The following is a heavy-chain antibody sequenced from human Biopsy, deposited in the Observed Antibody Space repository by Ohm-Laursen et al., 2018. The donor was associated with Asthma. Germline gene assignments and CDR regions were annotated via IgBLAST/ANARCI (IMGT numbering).Heavy chain of an antibody. V-gene: IGHV4-31*03. CDR3: AAYCSTPACPFRY. D-gene: IGHD2-2*01. CDR2: ISYSGNT. CDR1: GGSIISGDYF. Sequence: TLSLTCTVSGGSIISGDYFWSWIRQHPGKGLEWVGYISYSGNTYYNPSLKSRVSISVDTSKNQFSLNLSSVTAADTAVYYCAAYCSTPACPFRYWGQGTLVTVSS. J-gene: IGHJ4*02.